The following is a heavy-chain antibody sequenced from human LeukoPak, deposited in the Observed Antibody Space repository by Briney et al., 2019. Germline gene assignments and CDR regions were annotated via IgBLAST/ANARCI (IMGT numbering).Heavy chain of an antibody. Sequence: GGSLRLSCAASGFDVGRNYMTWVRQAPGKGLEWVSFIYSGGATYYADSVRGRFTISRDSSKNTLYLQMNSLRAEDTAVYFCAKDAQYCGGDCYARPYYWGQGTLVTVSS. J-gene: IGHJ4*02. CDR2: IYSGGAT. D-gene: IGHD2-21*02. CDR3: AKDAQYCGGDCYARPYY. V-gene: IGHV3-53*01. CDR1: GFDVGRNY.